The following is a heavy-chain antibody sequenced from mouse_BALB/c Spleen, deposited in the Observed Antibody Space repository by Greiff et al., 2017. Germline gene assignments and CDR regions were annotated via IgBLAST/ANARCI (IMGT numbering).Heavy chain of an antibody. CDR3: ARTAFPQRLYAMDY. D-gene: IGHD3-1*01. J-gene: IGHJ4*01. V-gene: IGHV1-80*01. CDR2: IYPGDGDT. Sequence: VQLQQSGAELVRPGSSVKISCKASGYAFSSYWMNWVKQRPGQGLEWIGQIYPGDGDTNYNGKFKGKATLTADKSSSTAYMQLSSLTSEDSAVYFCARTAFPQRLYAMDYWGQGTSVTVSS. CDR1: GYAFSSYW.